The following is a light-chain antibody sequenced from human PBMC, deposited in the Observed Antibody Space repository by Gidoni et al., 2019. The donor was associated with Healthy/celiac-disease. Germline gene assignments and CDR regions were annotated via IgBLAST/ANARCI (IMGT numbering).Light chain of an antibody. Sequence: EIVLTPSPATLSLSPGETATLSCRASQSVSSYLAWYQQKPGQAPRLLIDDASNRATGIPARFSGSGSGTDFTRTISSLEPEDFAVYYCQQRSNWPPTWTFGQGTKVEIK. V-gene: IGKV3-11*01. J-gene: IGKJ1*01. CDR1: QSVSSY. CDR2: DAS. CDR3: QQRSNWPPTWT.